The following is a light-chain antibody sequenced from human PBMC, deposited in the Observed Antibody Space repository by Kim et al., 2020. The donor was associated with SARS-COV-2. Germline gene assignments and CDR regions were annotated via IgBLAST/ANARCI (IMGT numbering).Light chain of an antibody. CDR2: GAS. CDR3: QHCGSSPRT. CDR1: LSVSVSY. Sequence: PGERATLSCRASLSVSVSYLAWYQQKPGQAPRLLIYGASSRATGIPDRFSGSGSGTDFTLTISRLEPEDFAVYYCQHCGSSPRTFGGGTKVDIK. J-gene: IGKJ4*01. V-gene: IGKV3-20*01.